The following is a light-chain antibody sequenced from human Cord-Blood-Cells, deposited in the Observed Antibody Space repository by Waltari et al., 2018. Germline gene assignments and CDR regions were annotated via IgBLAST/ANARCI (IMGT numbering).Light chain of an antibody. CDR1: QSVSSY. V-gene: IGKV3-11*01. J-gene: IGKJ2*01. CDR3: QQRSNWPPYT. CDR2: DAS. Sequence: EIVLKQSPATPSLSPGERATLSCRASQSVSSYLACYQQKPGQAHRLLIYDASNRATGIPARFSCSGSGTDFTLTISSLGPEDFAVYYCQQRSNWPPYTFGQGTKLEIK.